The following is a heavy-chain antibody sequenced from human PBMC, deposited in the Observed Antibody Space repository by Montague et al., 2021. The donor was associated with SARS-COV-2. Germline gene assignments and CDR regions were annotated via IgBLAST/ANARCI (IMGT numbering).Heavy chain of an antibody. CDR1: GGSMINNY. V-gene: IGHV4-59*01. J-gene: IGHJ6*02. CDR2: IYYTGST. CDR3: ARGGGRLQYSYYYGMDV. Sequence: SETLSLTCSVSGGSMINNYWSWIRQPPGKGLEWMGYIYYTGSTDYNPSLESRATLSIDTSKNEFSLKLTSVTAADTAVYYCARGGGRLQYSYYYGMDVWGQGTTVIVSS. D-gene: IGHD5-12*01.